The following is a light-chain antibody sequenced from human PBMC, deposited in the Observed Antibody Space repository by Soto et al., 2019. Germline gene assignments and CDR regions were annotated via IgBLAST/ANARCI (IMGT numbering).Light chain of an antibody. CDR1: SSDVGGYNY. CDR3: GSYASSSTLYV. CDR2: DVS. Sequence: SVLPQPASLSGSPGQSITLSCPGTSSDVGGYNYVSWYQQHSGKAPKLMIYDVSNRPSGVSNRFSGSKSGNTASLTISGLQAEDEADYYCGSYASSSTLYVFGTGTKVIVL. V-gene: IGLV2-14*01. J-gene: IGLJ1*01.